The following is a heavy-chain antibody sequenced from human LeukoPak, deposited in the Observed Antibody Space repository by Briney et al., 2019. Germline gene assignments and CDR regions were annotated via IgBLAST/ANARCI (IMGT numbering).Heavy chain of an antibody. V-gene: IGHV3-48*03. D-gene: IGHD5-24*01. Sequence: GGSLRLSCAASGFTFSNYEMNWVRQAPGKGLEWVSYISSSGTTIYYADSVKGRFTISRDYAKKSLYLQMNSLRAEDTAVYYCARGDGYPYYFDYWGQGTLVTVSS. CDR1: GFTFSNYE. J-gene: IGHJ4*02. CDR2: ISSSGTTI. CDR3: ARGDGYPYYFDY.